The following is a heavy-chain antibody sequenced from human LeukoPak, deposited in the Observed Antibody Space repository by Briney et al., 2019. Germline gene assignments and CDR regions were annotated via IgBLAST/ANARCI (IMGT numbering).Heavy chain of an antibody. CDR1: GFTFSSYN. CDR3: ARSYSGSSHFDY. D-gene: IGHD1-26*01. J-gene: IGHJ4*02. CDR2: ISSGTSYI. Sequence: GGTLRLSCAASGFTFSSYNMNWVRQAPGKGLEWVSSISSGTSYIYYADSVKGRFTISRDNSKNTLYLQMNSLRAEDTAVYYCARSYSGSSHFDYWGQGTLVTVSS. V-gene: IGHV3-21*01.